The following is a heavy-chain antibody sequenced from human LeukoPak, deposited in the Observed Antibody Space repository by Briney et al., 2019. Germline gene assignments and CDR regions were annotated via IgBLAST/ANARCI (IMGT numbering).Heavy chain of an antibody. J-gene: IGHJ4*02. V-gene: IGHV3-33*01. Sequence: GGSLRLSCAASGFSFSNYGMHWVRQAPGKGLEWVAVIWHDGSNKYFADSVKGRFTISRDNSKNTLYLQMNSLRAEDTAVYYCARSIAVAGYDYWGQGTLVTVSS. CDR1: GFSFSNYG. D-gene: IGHD6-19*01. CDR3: ARSIAVAGYDY. CDR2: IWHDGSNK.